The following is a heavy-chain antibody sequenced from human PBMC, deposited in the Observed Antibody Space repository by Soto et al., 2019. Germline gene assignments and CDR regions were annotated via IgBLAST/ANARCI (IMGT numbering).Heavy chain of an antibody. CDR3: VRNSFGKNWFYP. J-gene: IGHJ5*02. Sequence: QSGGSLRLSCTASGFNCGDYAMTWLRQAPGKGLEWVAFIRSKAYGGTSEYSASVKCRFPVSRDDSKDIAYLHMNSLNTEDTAVFYCVRNSFGKNWFYPWGQGTLVTVSS. CDR2: IRSKAYGGTS. V-gene: IGHV3-49*03. CDR1: GFNCGDYA. D-gene: IGHD2-21*01.